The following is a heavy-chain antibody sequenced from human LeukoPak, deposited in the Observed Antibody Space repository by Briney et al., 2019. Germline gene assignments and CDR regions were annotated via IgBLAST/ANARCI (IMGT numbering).Heavy chain of an antibody. CDR3: ARDYKYAFDN. CDR1: GFTFSDYS. D-gene: IGHD5-24*01. Sequence: AGSLRLSCAASGFTFSDYSMNWVRQAQGEGLEWISYIGISSGNTKYADSVKGRFTISGDKAKNSLYLQMNSLRVEDTAGYYCARDYKYAFDNWGQGTLVTVSS. V-gene: IGHV3-48*01. J-gene: IGHJ4*02. CDR2: IGISSGNT.